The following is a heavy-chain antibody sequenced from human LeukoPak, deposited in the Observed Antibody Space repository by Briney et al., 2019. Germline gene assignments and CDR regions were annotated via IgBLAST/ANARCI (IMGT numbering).Heavy chain of an antibody. CDR1: GGSFSSHY. V-gene: IGHV4-59*11. D-gene: IGHD6-19*01. Sequence: SETLSLTCTVSGGSFSSHYWSWIRQPPGKGLEWIGYIYYSGSTNYNPSLKSRVTISVDTSKNQFSLKLSSVTAADTAVYYCARGGQWLTLDYWGQGTLVTVSS. CDR2: IYYSGST. J-gene: IGHJ4*02. CDR3: ARGGQWLTLDY.